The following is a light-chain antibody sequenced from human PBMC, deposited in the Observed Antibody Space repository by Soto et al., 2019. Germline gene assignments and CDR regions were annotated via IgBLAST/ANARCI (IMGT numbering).Light chain of an antibody. CDR3: QQSYSTAKT. CDR1: QSISNF. Sequence: DIQMTQSPSSLSASVGDRVTITCRASQSISNFLNWYQQMPGKAPKLLIYAVSNLESGVPSRFSGSGSGTDFTLTISSLQREDFATYYCQQSYSTAKTFGQGTKVEIK. CDR2: AVS. J-gene: IGKJ1*01. V-gene: IGKV1-39*01.